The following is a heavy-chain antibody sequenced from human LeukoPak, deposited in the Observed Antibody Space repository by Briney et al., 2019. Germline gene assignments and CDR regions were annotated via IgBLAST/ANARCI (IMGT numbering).Heavy chain of an antibody. CDR2: ISGSGGRT. Sequence: GSLRLSCAASGLTFSSYVMSWVRQAPGKGLEWVSAISGSGGRTFYAVSVKGRLHISRHDYKQMLYLAMNSLRAEDTAVLYCTKGSSSFYVYWGQGTVVTVSS. CDR1: GLTFSSYV. J-gene: IGHJ4*02. CDR3: TKGSSSFYVY. V-gene: IGHV3-23*01. D-gene: IGHD6-13*01.